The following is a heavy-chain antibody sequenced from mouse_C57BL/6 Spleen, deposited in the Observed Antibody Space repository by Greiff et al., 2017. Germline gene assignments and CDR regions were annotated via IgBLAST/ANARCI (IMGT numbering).Heavy chain of an antibody. CDR2: INPNNGGT. D-gene: IGHD2-4*01. J-gene: IGHJ2*01. V-gene: IGHV1-18*01. Sequence: VQLKQSGPELVKPGASVKIPCKASGYTFTDYNMDWVKQSHGKSLEWIGDINPNNGGTIYNQKFKGKATLTVDKSSSTAYMALRSLTSEDTAVYYCARGRGLRRETFFDYWGQGTTLTVSS. CDR1: GYTFTDYN. CDR3: ARGRGLRRETFFDY.